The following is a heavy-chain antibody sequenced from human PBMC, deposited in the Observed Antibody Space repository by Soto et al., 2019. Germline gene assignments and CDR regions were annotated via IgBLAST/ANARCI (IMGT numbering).Heavy chain of an antibody. D-gene: IGHD2-15*01. CDR3: ARPEGDCSGGSCYPRGYYMDV. Sequence: GGSLRLSCAASGFTFSSYSMNWVRQAPGKGLEWVSYISSSSSTIYYADSVKGRFTISRDNAKNSLYLQMNSLRAEDTAVYYCARPEGDCSGGSCYPRGYYMDVWGKGTTVTVSS. J-gene: IGHJ6*03. CDR2: ISSSSSTI. CDR1: GFTFSSYS. V-gene: IGHV3-48*01.